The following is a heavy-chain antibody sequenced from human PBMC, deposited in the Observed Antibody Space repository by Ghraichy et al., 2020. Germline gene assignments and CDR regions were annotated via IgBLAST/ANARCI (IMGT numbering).Heavy chain of an antibody. CDR1: GGSFSGYY. J-gene: IGHJ4*02. Sequence: SQTLSLTCAVYGGSFSGYYWSWIRQPPGKGLEWIGEINHSGSTNYYPSLKSRVTISVDTSKNQFSLKLSSVTAADTAVYYCARDLVTIFGFRRYYFDYWGQGTLVTVSS. D-gene: IGHD3-3*01. CDR3: ARDLVTIFGFRRYYFDY. V-gene: IGHV4-34*01. CDR2: INHSGST.